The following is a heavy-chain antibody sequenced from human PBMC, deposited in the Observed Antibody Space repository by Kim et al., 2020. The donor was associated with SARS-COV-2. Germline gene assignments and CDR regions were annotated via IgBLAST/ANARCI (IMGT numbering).Heavy chain of an antibody. Sequence: SETLSLTCTVFGGSISSGGYHWNWIRQHPGEGLEWIGYIYYFGSTYYKPSLKSRVTMSVDTSKNQFSLKLSSVTAADTAVYYCARGRAAAGIEDAFDVWGQGTMVTVSP. CDR3: ARGRAAAGIEDAFDV. J-gene: IGHJ3*01. CDR1: GGSISSGGYH. D-gene: IGHD6-13*01. V-gene: IGHV4-31*03. CDR2: IYYFGST.